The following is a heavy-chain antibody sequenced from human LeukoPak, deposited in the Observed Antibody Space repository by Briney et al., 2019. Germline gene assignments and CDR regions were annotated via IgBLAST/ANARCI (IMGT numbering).Heavy chain of an antibody. CDR2: ISYDGSNK. D-gene: IGHD5-24*01. V-gene: IGHV3-30*19. CDR1: GFTFSSYG. J-gene: IGHJ4*02. CDR3: ASRGEMATATVDY. Sequence: GRSLRLSCAASGFTFSSYGMHWVRQAPGKGLEWVAVISYDGSNKYYADSVKGRFTISRDNSKNTLYLQMNSLRAEDTAVYYCASRGEMATATVDYWGQGTLVTVSS.